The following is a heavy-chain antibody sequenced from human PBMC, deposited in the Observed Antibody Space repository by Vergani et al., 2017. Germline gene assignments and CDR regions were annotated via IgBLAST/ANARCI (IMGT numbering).Heavy chain of an antibody. D-gene: IGHD1-26*01. V-gene: IGHV3-74*01. CDR1: GFTFSSYW. Sequence: EVQLVESGGGLVQPGGSLRLSCAASGFTFSSYWMHWVRQAPGKGLVWVSRINSDGSSTSYADSVKGRFTISRDNSKNTLYLQMNSLRAEDTAVYYCAKDRLGGGYISQHWGQGTLVTVSS. J-gene: IGHJ1*01. CDR3: AKDRLGGGYISQH. CDR2: INSDGSST.